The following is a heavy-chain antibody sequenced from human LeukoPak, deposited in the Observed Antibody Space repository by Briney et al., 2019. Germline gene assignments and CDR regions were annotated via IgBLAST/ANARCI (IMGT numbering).Heavy chain of an antibody. CDR3: ARGYCSSTSCYTGAAFDI. V-gene: IGHV1-46*01. CDR1: GYTFTIYY. CDR2: INPSGGST. D-gene: IGHD2-2*02. J-gene: IGHJ3*02. Sequence: ASGNLSFTAAGYTFTIYYLHLVRQAHGQGLELMGIINPSGGSTRYAQKFQGRVTMTRDTSTSTVYMELSSLRSEDTAVYYCARGYCSSTSCYTGAAFDIWGQGTMVTVSS.